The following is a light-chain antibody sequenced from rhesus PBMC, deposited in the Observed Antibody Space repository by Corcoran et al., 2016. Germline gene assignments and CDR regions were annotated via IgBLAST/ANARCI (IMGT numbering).Light chain of an antibody. CDR3: QHYYDNPYS. CDR2: AAS. CDR1: QNIYSN. Sequence: DIQMTQSPSALSASVGDRVTISCRASQNIYSNLAWYQPKPGKAPELLIYAASSLQTGIPSRFSGSGSGTDFTLTISSLQPEDSAAYYCQHYYDNPYSFGQGTKVEIK. J-gene: IGKJ2*01. V-gene: IGKV1S12*01.